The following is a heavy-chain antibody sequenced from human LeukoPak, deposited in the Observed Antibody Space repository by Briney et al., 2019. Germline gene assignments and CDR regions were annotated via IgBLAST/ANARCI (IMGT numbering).Heavy chain of an antibody. CDR1: SGSIRSYY. D-gene: IGHD2-2*01. CDR2: VYSTGNT. CDR3: ARDGDAVSAAIAGAFDL. V-gene: IGHV4-4*08. J-gene: IGHJ3*01. Sequence: SETLSLTCTVSSGSIRSYYWNWIRQPPGKGLEWIGHVYSTGNTKYNPSLKSRVTISADTSKNQISLRLRSVTAADTAMFYCARDGDAVSAAIAGAFDLWGRGTMVTVSS.